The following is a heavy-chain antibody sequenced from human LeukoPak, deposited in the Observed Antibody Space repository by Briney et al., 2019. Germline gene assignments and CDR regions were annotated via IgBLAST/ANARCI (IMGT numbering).Heavy chain of an antibody. Sequence: GGSLRLYCAASGFTFSSYWMSWVRQAPGKGLEWVANIKQDGSEKYYVDSVKGRFTISRDNAKNSLYLQMNSLRAEDTAVYYCAREYCSGGSCYSSLDAFDIWGQGTMVTVSS. V-gene: IGHV3-7*01. J-gene: IGHJ3*02. CDR3: AREYCSGGSCYSSLDAFDI. CDR1: GFTFSSYW. D-gene: IGHD2-15*01. CDR2: IKQDGSEK.